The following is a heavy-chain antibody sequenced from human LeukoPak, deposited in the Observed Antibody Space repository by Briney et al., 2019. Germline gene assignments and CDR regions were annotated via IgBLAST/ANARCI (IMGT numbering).Heavy chain of an antibody. D-gene: IGHD3-10*01. J-gene: IGHJ4*02. Sequence: GGSLRLSCTASGFAFDEHGMSWVRQVPGKGLEWVSGINWSGGSTGYSDPVRGRFTISRDNAKNSLYLQMDSLRAEDTALYYCARAPITSPFYFGCWGQGALVTVSS. CDR2: INWSGGST. CDR1: GFAFDEHG. CDR3: ARAPITSPFYFGC. V-gene: IGHV3-20*04.